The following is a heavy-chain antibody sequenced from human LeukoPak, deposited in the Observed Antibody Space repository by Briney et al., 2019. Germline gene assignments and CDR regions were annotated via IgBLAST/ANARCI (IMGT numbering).Heavy chain of an antibody. D-gene: IGHD6-13*01. CDR2: IYYSGST. J-gene: IGHJ4*02. Sequence: SETLSLTCTVSGGSISSGGYYWSWIRQHPGKGLEWIGYIYYSGSTYYNPSLKSRVTISVDTSKNQFSLKLSSVTAADTAVYYCARVNLAAGEDYWGQGTLVTVSS. V-gene: IGHV4-31*03. CDR1: GGSISSGGYY. CDR3: ARVNLAAGEDY.